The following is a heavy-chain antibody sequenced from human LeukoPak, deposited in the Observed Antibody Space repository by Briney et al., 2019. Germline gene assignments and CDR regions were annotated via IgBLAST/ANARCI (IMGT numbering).Heavy chain of an antibody. V-gene: IGHV1-18*01. CDR1: GYTFTSYG. Sequence: ASLKVSCKASGYTFTSYGISWVRQAPGQGLEWMGWISAYNGNTNYAQKLQGRVTMTTDTSTSTAYMELRSLRSDDTAVYYCAREGDDFWSGYHFDYWGQGTLVTVSS. CDR2: ISAYNGNT. D-gene: IGHD3-3*01. J-gene: IGHJ4*02. CDR3: AREGDDFWSGYHFDY.